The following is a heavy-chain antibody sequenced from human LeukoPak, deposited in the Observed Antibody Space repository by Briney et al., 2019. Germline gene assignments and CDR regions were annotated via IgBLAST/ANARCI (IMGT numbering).Heavy chain of an antibody. D-gene: IGHD3-22*01. CDR2: INPSGGST. V-gene: IGHV1-46*01. J-gene: IGHJ4*02. CDR1: GYTFTNYY. CDR3: ARGRYYSDTSGYSGIDY. Sequence: GASVKVSCKASGYTFTNYYVDWVRQAPGQGLEWMGIINPSGGSTTYAQKFQGRVTMTRDTSTKTVYMELSSLRSEDTAVYYCARGRYYSDTSGYSGIDYWGQGTLVTVSS.